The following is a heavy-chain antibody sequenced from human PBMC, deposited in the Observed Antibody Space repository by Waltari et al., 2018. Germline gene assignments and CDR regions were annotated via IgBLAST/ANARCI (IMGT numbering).Heavy chain of an antibody. J-gene: IGHJ4*02. Sequence: EVQLVESGGGLVQPGGSLRLSCAASGLTFSKFWMSWVRQAPGEGLEWGASIKEDGGEKYYVDSLKGRIIISRDNAKKSLYLQMNSLRVEDTAVYYCARDRGYFDYWGLGTLVTVSS. CDR1: GLTFSKFW. CDR2: IKEDGGEK. D-gene: IGHD3-10*01. CDR3: ARDRGYFDY. V-gene: IGHV3-7*01.